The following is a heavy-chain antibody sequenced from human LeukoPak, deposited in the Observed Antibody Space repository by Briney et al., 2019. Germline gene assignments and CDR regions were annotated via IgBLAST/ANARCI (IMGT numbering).Heavy chain of an antibody. V-gene: IGHV4-4*07. J-gene: IGHJ5*02. CDR1: GGSIGFYF. CDR2: INGNGVT. CDR3: VRDELRTTYRFSWDP. Sequence: SETLSLTCTVSGGSIGFYFWSWIRQSARKGLEWIGRINGNGVTNYNPSLKSRVTISVDTSKSQFSLNLRSVTAADTSVYYCVRDELRTTYRFSWDPWGQGILVTV. D-gene: IGHD3-16*02.